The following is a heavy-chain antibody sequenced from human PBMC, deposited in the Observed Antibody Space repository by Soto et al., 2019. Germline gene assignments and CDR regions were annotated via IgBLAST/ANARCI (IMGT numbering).Heavy chain of an antibody. Sequence: GGSLRLSCAASGFTFSSYWMHWVRQAPGKGLVWVSRINSDGSSTSYADSVKGRFTISRDNAKNTLYLQMNSLRAEDTAVYYCARDPSIGFGELLYFRGNWFDPWGQGTLVTVSS. CDR2: INSDGSST. CDR1: GFTFSSYW. D-gene: IGHD3-10*01. CDR3: ARDPSIGFGELLYFRGNWFDP. V-gene: IGHV3-74*01. J-gene: IGHJ5*02.